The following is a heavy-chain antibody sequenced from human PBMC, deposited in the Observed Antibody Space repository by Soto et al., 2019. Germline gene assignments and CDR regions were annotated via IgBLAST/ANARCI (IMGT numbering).Heavy chain of an antibody. Sequence: SETLSLTCTVSGGSFGTYYWSWIRQPPGKGLEWIGYIYASGNTNYNPSLKSRVTISVDTSKNQFSLKVSSVTAADTAVYYCARIQYRGYGGESDYWGQGTLVTVSS. J-gene: IGHJ4*02. CDR3: ARIQYRGYGGESDY. V-gene: IGHV4-4*08. CDR1: GGSFGTYY. CDR2: IYASGNT. D-gene: IGHD5-12*01.